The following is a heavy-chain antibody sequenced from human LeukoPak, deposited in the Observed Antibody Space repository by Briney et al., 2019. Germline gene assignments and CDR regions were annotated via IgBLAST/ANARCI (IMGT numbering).Heavy chain of an antibody. CDR1: GDSISSNYYY. V-gene: IGHV4-39*07. D-gene: IGHD4-17*01. Sequence: PSETLSLTCTVSGDSISSNYYYWGWVRQPPGEALEWIGNIFYSGSTYYSPSLKSRVTISVDTSKNQFSLKLSSVTAADTAVYYCARGLRRGDAFDIWGQGTMVTVSS. CDR2: IFYSGST. J-gene: IGHJ3*02. CDR3: ARGLRRGDAFDI.